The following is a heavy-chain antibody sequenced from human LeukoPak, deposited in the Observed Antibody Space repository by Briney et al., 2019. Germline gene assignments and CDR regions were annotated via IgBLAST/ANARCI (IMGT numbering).Heavy chain of an antibody. Sequence: PSETLSLTCAVYGGSFSGYYWSWIRQPPGKGLEWIGEINHSGSTNYNPSLKSRVTISVDTSKNQFSLKLCSVTAADTAVYYCARAWPSLGTVDYWGQGTLVTVSS. V-gene: IGHV4-34*01. CDR3: ARAWPSLGTVDY. CDR1: GGSFSGYY. D-gene: IGHD3/OR15-3a*01. J-gene: IGHJ4*02. CDR2: INHSGST.